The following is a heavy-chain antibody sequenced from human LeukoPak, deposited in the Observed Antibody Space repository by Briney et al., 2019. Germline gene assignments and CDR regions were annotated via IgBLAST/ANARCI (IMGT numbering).Heavy chain of an antibody. V-gene: IGHV3-73*01. CDR3: QSGYCSGGSCYRSAFDI. D-gene: IGHD2-15*01. J-gene: IGHJ3*02. Sequence: GGSLRLSCAASGFTFSSYAMHWVRQASGKGLEWVGRIRSKANSYATAYAASVKGRFTISRDDSKNTAYLQMNSLKTEDTAVYYCQSGYCSGGSCYRSAFDIWGQGTMVTVSS. CDR2: IRSKANSYAT. CDR1: GFTFSSYA.